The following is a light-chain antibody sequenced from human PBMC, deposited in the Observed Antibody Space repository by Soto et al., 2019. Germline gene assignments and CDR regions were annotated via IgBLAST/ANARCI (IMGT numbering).Light chain of an antibody. CDR3: GTWDNSLRAEV. CDR2: DND. Sequence: QSVLTQPPSVSAAPGQTITISCSGSSSNIGPNFVPWYHQLPRAAPKLLIYDNDKRPSGIPDRFSGSKSGTSATLGITGLQTGDEADYYCGTWDNSLRAEVFGGGTQLTVL. V-gene: IGLV1-51*01. CDR1: SSNIGPNF. J-gene: IGLJ3*02.